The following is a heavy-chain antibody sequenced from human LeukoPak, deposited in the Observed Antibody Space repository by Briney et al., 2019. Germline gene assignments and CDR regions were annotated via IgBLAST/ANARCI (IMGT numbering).Heavy chain of an antibody. D-gene: IGHD3-22*01. Sequence: GGSLRLSCAASGFTFSSYWMSWVRKAPGKGLEWVANIKQDGSEKYYVDSVKGRFTISRDNAKNSLYLQMNSLRAEDTAVYYCAKSKSTGYCLDYWGQGTLVTVSS. CDR2: IKQDGSEK. V-gene: IGHV3-7*01. CDR1: GFTFSSYW. CDR3: AKSKSTGYCLDY. J-gene: IGHJ4*02.